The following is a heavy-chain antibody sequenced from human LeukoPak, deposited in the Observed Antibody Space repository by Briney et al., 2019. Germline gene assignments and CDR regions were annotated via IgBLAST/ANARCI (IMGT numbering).Heavy chain of an antibody. J-gene: IGHJ4*02. CDR3: ARGGDILTAFDY. V-gene: IGHV4-30-4*01. CDR1: GGSISSGDYY. D-gene: IGHD3-9*01. Sequence: SQTLSLTCTVSGGSISSGDYYWSWIRQPPGKGLEWIGYIYYSGSTYYNPSLKSRVTISVDTSKNQFSLKLSSVTAADTAVYYCARGGDILTAFDYWGQGTLVTVSS. CDR2: IYYSGST.